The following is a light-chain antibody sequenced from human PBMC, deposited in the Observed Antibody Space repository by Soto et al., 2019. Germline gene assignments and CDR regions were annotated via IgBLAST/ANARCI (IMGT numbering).Light chain of an antibody. CDR2: DAS. CDR1: QNVGSY. CDR3: QQRGNWPLT. V-gene: IGKV3-11*01. Sequence: EIVLTQSPATLSLSPGERATLSCRASQNVGSYLAWYQQKPGQAPRLLIYDASNRATGIPARFSGSGSGTDFPLPITSLEPEDFAVYYCQQRGNWPLTFGGGTKLEIK. J-gene: IGKJ4*01.